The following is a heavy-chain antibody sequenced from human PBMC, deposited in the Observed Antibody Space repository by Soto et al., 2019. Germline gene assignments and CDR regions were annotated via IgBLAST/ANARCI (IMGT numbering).Heavy chain of an antibody. D-gene: IGHD3-3*01. V-gene: IGHV4-34*01. J-gene: IGHJ6*03. Sequence: QVQLQQWGAGLLRPSETLSLTCAVYGESFTGYYWSWIRQPPGAGLEWIGEINHSGTTNYNPSLKSRVIISVDTSKNQFSLKPSSVTAADTAVYYCARGYYDFWSGFPSMDVWGKGTTVTVSS. CDR3: ARGYYDFWSGFPSMDV. CDR1: GESFTGYY. CDR2: INHSGTT.